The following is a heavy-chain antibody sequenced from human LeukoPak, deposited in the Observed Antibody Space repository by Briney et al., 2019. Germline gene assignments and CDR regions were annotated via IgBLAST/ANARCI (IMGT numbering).Heavy chain of an antibody. D-gene: IGHD3-22*01. CDR2: IWYDGTNK. CDR1: GFTFSSYG. Sequence: GRSLRLSCAASGFTFSSYGMHWVRQAPGKGLEWVAVIWYDGTNKYYADSVKGRFTISRDNSKNTLYLQMNSLSAEDTAVYYCARTYYYDSSGPDAFDIWGQGTMVTVSS. V-gene: IGHV3-33*01. CDR3: ARTYYYDSSGPDAFDI. J-gene: IGHJ3*02.